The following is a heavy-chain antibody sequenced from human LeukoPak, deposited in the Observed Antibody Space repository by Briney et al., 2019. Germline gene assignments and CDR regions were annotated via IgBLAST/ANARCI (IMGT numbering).Heavy chain of an antibody. Sequence: ASVKLSCKASGYTFTSYAMHWVRQAPGQRLEWMGWINAGNGNTKDSQEFQGRVTITRDTSASTADMELSSPRSEDMAVYYCARGAPIMITFGGDLFDYWGQGTLVTVSS. D-gene: IGHD3-16*01. V-gene: IGHV1-3*03. CDR1: GYTFTSYA. CDR3: ARGAPIMITFGGDLFDY. J-gene: IGHJ4*02. CDR2: INAGNGNT.